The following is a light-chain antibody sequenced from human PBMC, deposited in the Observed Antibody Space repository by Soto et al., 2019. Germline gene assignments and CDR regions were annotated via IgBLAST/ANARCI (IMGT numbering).Light chain of an antibody. CDR2: EVS. J-gene: IGLJ3*02. CDR1: SSDVGDYNY. V-gene: IGLV2-14*01. Sequence: QSVRTQPASVSGSPGQSITISCTGTSSDVGDYNYVSWYQQHPGKAPKLMIYEVSNRPSGVSNRFSGSKSGNTASLTISGLQAEDEADYYCSSYTSSNTWVFGGGTKLTVL. CDR3: SSYTSSNTWV.